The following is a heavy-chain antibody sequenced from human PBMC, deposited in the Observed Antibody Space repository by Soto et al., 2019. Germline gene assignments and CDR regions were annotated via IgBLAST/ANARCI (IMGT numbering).Heavy chain of an antibody. CDR1: GFTFSSYA. Sequence: EVQLLESGGGLVQPGGSLRLSCAASGFTFSSYAMSWVRQAPGKGLEWGSAISGSGGSTYYADSVKGRFTISRDNSKNTLYLQRNSLRAEYTAVYYCAKEFDSSGYYRGDAFDIWGQGTMVTVSS. J-gene: IGHJ3*02. V-gene: IGHV3-23*01. CDR2: ISGSGGST. CDR3: AKEFDSSGYYRGDAFDI. D-gene: IGHD3-22*01.